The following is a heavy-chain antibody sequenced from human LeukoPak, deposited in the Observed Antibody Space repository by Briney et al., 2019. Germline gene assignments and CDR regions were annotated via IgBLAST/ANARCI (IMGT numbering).Heavy chain of an antibody. CDR1: GGSISSYY. J-gene: IGHJ3*01. Sequence: SETLSLTCTVSGGSISSYYWSWIRQPPGKGLEWIGNIHYRGSTNYTPSFKSRVTMSVDTSKTQFSLRLTSVTAADTAMYFCARLKLHYYGSGSYAFDVWGQGKMVAISS. CDR2: IHYRGST. D-gene: IGHD3-10*01. V-gene: IGHV4-59*08. CDR3: ARLKLHYYGSGSYAFDV.